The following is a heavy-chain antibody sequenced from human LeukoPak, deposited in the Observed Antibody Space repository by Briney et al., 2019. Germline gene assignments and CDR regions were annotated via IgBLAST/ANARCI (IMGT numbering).Heavy chain of an antibody. V-gene: IGHV1-18*01. CDR3: ASYRGVGATTFDY. Sequence: ASLKVSCKACGYTFTSYGISWVRQAPGQGLEWMGWISAYNGNTNYAQKLQGRVTMTTDTSTSTAYIELRSLRSDDTAVYYWASYRGVGATTFDYWGQGTLVTVSS. CDR1: GYTFTSYG. CDR2: ISAYNGNT. D-gene: IGHD1-26*01. J-gene: IGHJ4*02.